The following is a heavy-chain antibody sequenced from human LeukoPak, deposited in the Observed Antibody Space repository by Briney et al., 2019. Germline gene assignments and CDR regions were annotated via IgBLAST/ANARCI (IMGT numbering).Heavy chain of an antibody. J-gene: IGHJ6*02. CDR2: IYYSGST. V-gene: IGHV4-59*12. CDR3: ARVGPPYYYYYGMDV. CDR1: GGSISSYY. Sequence: SETLSLTCTVSGGSISSYYWSWIRQPPGKGLEWIGYIYYSGSTNYNPSLKSRVTISVDTSKNQFSLKLSSVTAADTAVYYCARVGPPYYYYYGMDVWGQGTTVTVSS.